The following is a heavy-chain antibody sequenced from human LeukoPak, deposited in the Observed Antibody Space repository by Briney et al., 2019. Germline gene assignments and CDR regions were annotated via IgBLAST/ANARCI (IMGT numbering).Heavy chain of an antibody. V-gene: IGHV3-53*01. CDR2: IYGGGNT. CDR3: AKAPVTTCRGAFCYPFDY. J-gene: IGHJ4*02. Sequence: GGSLRLSCTVSGSTFSSNSMSWVRQAPGKGLEWVSFIYGGGNTHYSDSVKGRFTISRDNSESTLYLQMNSLRPEDAAVYYCAKAPVTTCRGAFCYPFDYWGLGTLVTVSS. CDR1: GSTFSSNS. D-gene: IGHD2-15*01.